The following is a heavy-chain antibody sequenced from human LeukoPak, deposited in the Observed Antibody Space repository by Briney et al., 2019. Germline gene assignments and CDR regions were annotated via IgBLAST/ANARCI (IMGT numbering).Heavy chain of an antibody. CDR2: INPSGGST. D-gene: IGHD6-13*01. CDR3: ARTPRSDAGWFDP. J-gene: IGHJ5*02. V-gene: IGHV1-46*01. Sequence: ASVKVSCKASGYTFTSYYMHWVRQAPGQGLEWMGIINPSGGSTSYAQKFQGRVTMTRDMSTSTVYMELSSLRSEDTAVYYCARTPRSDAGWFDPWGQGTLLTVSS. CDR1: GYTFTSYY.